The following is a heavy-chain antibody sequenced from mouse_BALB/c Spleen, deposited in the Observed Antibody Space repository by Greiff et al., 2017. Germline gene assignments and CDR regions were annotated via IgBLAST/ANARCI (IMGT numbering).Heavy chain of an antibody. CDR1: GFTFSSYA. D-gene: IGHD1-1*01. J-gene: IGHJ4*01. V-gene: IGHV5-6-5*01. Sequence: EVMLVESGGGLVKPGGSLKLSCAASGFTFSSYAMSWVRQTPEKRLEWVASISSGGSTYYPDSVKGRFTISRDNARNILYLQMSSLRSEDTAMYYCARDGVHYYGISWGAMDYWGQGTSVTVSS. CDR3: ARDGVHYYGISWGAMDY. CDR2: ISSGGST.